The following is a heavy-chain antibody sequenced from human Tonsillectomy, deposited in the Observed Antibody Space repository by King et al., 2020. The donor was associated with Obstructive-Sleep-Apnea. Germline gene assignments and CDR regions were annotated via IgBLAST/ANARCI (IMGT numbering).Heavy chain of an antibody. CDR3: ARVPYITGWSGWFDP. V-gene: IGHV4-39*07. Sequence: QLQESGPGLVKPSETLSLTCTVSGGSISSSSYYWGWICHPPGKGLEWIGSIYYSGSTNYTPSLKSRVTISIDTSKTPFSLKLSSVTAADTAVYYCARVPYITGWSGWFDPWGQGTLVTVSS. CDR2: IYYSGST. D-gene: IGHD6-19*01. CDR1: GGSISSSSYY. J-gene: IGHJ5*02.